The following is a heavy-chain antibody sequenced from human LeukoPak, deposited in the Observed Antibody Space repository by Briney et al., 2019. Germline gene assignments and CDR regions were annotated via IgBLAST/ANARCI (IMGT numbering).Heavy chain of an antibody. Sequence: GSLRLSCAASEFTFSSYWMSWVRQAPGKGLEWVANIKQDGSEKYYVDSVKGRFTISRDNAKNSLYLQMNSLRAEDTAVYYCARVRRGSVYWGQGTLVTVSS. CDR3: ARVRRGSVY. D-gene: IGHD5-12*01. V-gene: IGHV3-7*01. J-gene: IGHJ4*02. CDR1: EFTFSSYW. CDR2: IKQDGSEK.